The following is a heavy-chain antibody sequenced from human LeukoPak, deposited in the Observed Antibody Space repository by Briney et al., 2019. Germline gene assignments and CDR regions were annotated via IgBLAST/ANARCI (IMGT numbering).Heavy chain of an antibody. CDR2: ISAYNGNT. V-gene: IGHV1-18*01. D-gene: IGHD1-26*01. Sequence: ASVKVSCKASGYTFTSYDINWVRQATGQGLEWMGWISAYNGNTNYAQKLQGRVTMTTDTSTSTAYMELRSLRSDDTAVYYCAREEGSYPDYWGQGTLVTVSS. CDR3: AREEGSYPDY. J-gene: IGHJ4*02. CDR1: GYTFTSYD.